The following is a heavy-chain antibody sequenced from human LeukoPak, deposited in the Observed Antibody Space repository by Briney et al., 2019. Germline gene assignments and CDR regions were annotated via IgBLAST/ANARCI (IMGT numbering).Heavy chain of an antibody. Sequence: ASVKVSCKVSGYTLTELSMHWVRQSPGKGREWMVGFDPEDGETIYAQKFQGRVAMTEDTSTDTAYMELSSLRSEDTAVYYCATSAPGLWFGELLPVWWFDPWGQGTLVTVSS. CDR1: GYTLTELS. V-gene: IGHV1-24*01. CDR3: ATSAPGLWFGELLPVWWFDP. J-gene: IGHJ5*02. CDR2: FDPEDGET. D-gene: IGHD3-10*01.